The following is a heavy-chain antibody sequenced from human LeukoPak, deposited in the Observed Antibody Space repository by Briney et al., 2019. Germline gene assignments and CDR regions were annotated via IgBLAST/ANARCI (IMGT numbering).Heavy chain of an antibody. J-gene: IGHJ5*02. Sequence: PGGSLRLSCAASGFTFSSYAMHWVRQAPGKGLEWVAVISYDGSNKYYADSVKGRFTISRDNSKNTLYLQMNSLRAEDTAVYYCARSFLTTRWCWFDPWGQGTLVTVSS. CDR2: ISYDGSNK. CDR3: ARSFLTTRWCWFDP. D-gene: IGHD3-9*01. CDR1: GFTFSSYA. V-gene: IGHV3-30*04.